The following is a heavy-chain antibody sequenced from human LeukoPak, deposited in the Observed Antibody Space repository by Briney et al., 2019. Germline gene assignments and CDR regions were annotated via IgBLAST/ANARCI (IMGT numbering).Heavy chain of an antibody. J-gene: IGHJ6*03. CDR3: ARASSGDFYYYYYYMDV. D-gene: IGHD4-17*01. V-gene: IGHV3-66*01. CDR1: GFIVSSNY. CDR2: IYTGGST. Sequence: GGSLRLSCAASGFIVSSNYMSWVRQAPGKGLEWVSVIYTGGSTHYADSVKGRFTISRDNSKNALYLQMNSLRAEDTAVYYCARASSGDFYYYYYYMDVWGKGTTVTVSS.